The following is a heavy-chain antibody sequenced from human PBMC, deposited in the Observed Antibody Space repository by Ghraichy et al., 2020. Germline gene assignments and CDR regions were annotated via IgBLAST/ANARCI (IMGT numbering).Heavy chain of an antibody. D-gene: IGHD3-10*01. J-gene: IGHJ1*01. CDR1: GGSFSGYY. CDR2: INHSGST. V-gene: IGHV4-34*01. CDR3: ARGALWFGAPSGYFQH. Sequence: SETLSLTCAVYGGSFSGYYWSWIRQPPGKGLEWIGEINHSGSTNYNPSLKSRVTISVDTSKNQFSPKLSSVTAADTAVYYCARGALWFGAPSGYFQHWGQGTLVTVSS.